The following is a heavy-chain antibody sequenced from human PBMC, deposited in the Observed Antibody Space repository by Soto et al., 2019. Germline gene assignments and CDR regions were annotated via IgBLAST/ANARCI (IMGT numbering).Heavy chain of an antibody. CDR1: GYTFTSYD. CDR2: MNPNSGNT. J-gene: IGHJ6*02. D-gene: IGHD6-19*01. V-gene: IGHV1-8*01. CDR3: ARTYSSGWYASPRYGMDV. Sequence: QVRLVQSGAEVKKPGASVKVSCKASGYTFTSYDINWVRQATGQGLEWMGWMNPNSGNTGYAQKFQGRVTMTRNTSISTAYMELSSLRSEDTAVYYCARTYSSGWYASPRYGMDVWGQGTTVTVSS.